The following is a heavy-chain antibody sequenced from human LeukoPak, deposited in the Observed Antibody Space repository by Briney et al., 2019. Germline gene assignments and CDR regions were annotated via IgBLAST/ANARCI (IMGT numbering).Heavy chain of an antibody. CDR2: IWSVGGAE. V-gene: IGHV3-33*01. CDR3: TTDEDWNYARKDV. Sequence: GGSLRLSCVASGFPFSSYGMHWVRQAPGKGLEWVAVIWSVGGAEYYADSVKGRFTTSRDNSKDMLFLQMNSLKIEDTAVYYCTTDEDWNYARKDVWGQGATVIVSS. J-gene: IGHJ6*02. D-gene: IGHD1-7*01. CDR1: GFPFSSYG.